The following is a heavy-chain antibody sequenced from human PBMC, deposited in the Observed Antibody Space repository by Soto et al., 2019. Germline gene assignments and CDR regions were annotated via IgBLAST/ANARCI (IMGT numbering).Heavy chain of an antibody. V-gene: IGHV3-30*18. CDR2: ISYDGSNK. CDR3: ANLATGSAFDI. D-gene: IGHD2-21*02. CDR1: GFTFSSYG. Sequence: QVQLVESGGGVVQPGRSLRLSCAASGFTFSSYGMHWVRQAPGKGLEWVAVISYDGSNKYYADSVKGRFTISRDNSKNTLYLQMNSLRAEDTAVYYCANLATGSAFDIWGQGTMVTVSS. J-gene: IGHJ3*02.